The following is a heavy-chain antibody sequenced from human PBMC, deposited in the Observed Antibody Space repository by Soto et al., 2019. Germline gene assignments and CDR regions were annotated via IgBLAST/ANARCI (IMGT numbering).Heavy chain of an antibody. CDR1: GYTFVAYA. D-gene: IGHD2-21*01. J-gene: IGHJ5*01. V-gene: IGHV1-3*01. CDR3: TSLAIAPENSFAP. Sequence: QVQLVQSGAEVKRPGASVKISCRASGYTFVAYALHLVRQAPAQGLEWVGWINPNTGNIKYSHKFEERVCIPRDRATSTADIEVRGLTSQDTAVYFCTSLAIAPENSFAPLAQGTMFTSSS. CDR2: INPNTGNI.